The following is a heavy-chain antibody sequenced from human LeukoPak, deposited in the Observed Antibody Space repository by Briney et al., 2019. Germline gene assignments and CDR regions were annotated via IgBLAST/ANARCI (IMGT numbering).Heavy chain of an antibody. CDR1: GYTLTELS. Sequence: ASVKVSCKVSGYTLTELSMHWVRQAPGKGLEWMGGFDPEDGETIYAQKFQGRVTMTEDTSTDTAYMELSSLRSEDTAVYYCAVATLNSYGPGPQYYFDYWGQGTLVTVSS. D-gene: IGHD5-18*01. V-gene: IGHV1-24*01. CDR3: AVATLNSYGPGPQYYFDY. J-gene: IGHJ4*02. CDR2: FDPEDGET.